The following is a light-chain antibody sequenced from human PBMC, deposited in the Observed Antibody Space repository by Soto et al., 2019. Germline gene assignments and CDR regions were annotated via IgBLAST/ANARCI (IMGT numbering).Light chain of an antibody. J-gene: IGKJ5*01. CDR3: QQYGSSHIT. V-gene: IGKV3-20*01. CDR2: AAS. CDR1: QSVTSN. Sequence: EIVLTQSPDTLAVSPGEVATLSCWASQSVTSNLAWYQQKRGQAPRLLIYAASTRATGVPARFSGSGSGTDFTLTISRLEPEDFAVYYCQQYGSSHITFGQGTRLEIK.